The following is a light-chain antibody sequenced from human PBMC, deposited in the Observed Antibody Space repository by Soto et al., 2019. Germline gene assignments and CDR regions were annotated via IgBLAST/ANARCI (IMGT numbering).Light chain of an antibody. Sequence: QSALTQPPSASGSPGQSVTISCTGTSSDVGGYFSVSWFQQHPGKAPKLMIYEVNKRPSGVPGRFSGSKSGNMASLTVSGLQTEDEADYYCSSFAGSDNVVFGGGTKVTVL. CDR3: SSFAGSDNVV. V-gene: IGLV2-8*01. CDR2: EVN. J-gene: IGLJ2*01. CDR1: SSDVGGYFS.